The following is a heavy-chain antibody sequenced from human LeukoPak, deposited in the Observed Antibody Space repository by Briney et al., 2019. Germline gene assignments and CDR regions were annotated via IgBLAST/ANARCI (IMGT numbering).Heavy chain of an antibody. J-gene: IGHJ6*03. CDR1: GESFDGYY. CDR3: ARGRRIVVVPGATRTHRDYYMDV. D-gene: IGHD2-15*01. Sequence: SETLSLTCAVYGESFDGYYWSWIRQAPGKELEWIGHIKHVGITNHNPSLKSRVTISVDTSKNQFSLKLSSVPAADTAVYYCARGRRIVVVPGATRTHRDYYMDVWGKGTTVTVSS. V-gene: IGHV4-34*01. CDR2: IKHVGIT.